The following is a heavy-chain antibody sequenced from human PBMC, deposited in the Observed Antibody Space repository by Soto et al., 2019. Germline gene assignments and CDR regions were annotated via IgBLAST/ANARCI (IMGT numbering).Heavy chain of an antibody. V-gene: IGHV3-72*01. CDR3: VRAAPAQLGENYYYGLDV. D-gene: IGHD3-16*01. Sequence: EVQLVESGGGLVQPGGSLRLSCAASGFTFSDHYMDWVRQAPGKGLEWVGRIRNRVKSYTTEYAASVQGRFTISRDDSQNSLYLHMNILSTEDSAVYYCVRAAPAQLGENYYYGLDVCGHGTTVTVSS. CDR2: IRNRVKSYTT. CDR1: GFTFSDHY. J-gene: IGHJ6*02.